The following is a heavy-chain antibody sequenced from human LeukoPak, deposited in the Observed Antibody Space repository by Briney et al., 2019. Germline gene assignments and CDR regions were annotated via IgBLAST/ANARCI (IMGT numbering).Heavy chain of an antibody. CDR1: GFTFSNYW. CDR3: ARDPRYGGNSEAY. CDR2: IKHDGREK. D-gene: IGHD4-23*01. Sequence: GGSLRLSCATSGFTFSNYWMSWVRQAPGKGLEWVAIIKHDGREKYYVDSVKGRFTISRDNAKNSLYLQMNSLRAEDTAVYYCARDPRYGGNSEAYWGQGTLVTVSS. V-gene: IGHV3-7*01. J-gene: IGHJ4*02.